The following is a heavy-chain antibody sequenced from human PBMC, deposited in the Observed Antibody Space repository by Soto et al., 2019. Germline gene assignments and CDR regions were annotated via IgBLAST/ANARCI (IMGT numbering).Heavy chain of an antibody. V-gene: IGHV3-48*02. CDR3: ARDLRLPDY. D-gene: IGHD4-17*01. CDR1: GFTFSTHS. J-gene: IGHJ4*02. Sequence: EVQLVESGGGLVQPGGSLRLSCAASGFTFSTHSMDWVRQAPGKGLERISFISSTGETKYYADSVKGRSTISRDNAKNSLYLQMESLKEEDTAVYYCARDLRLPDYWGQGTLVTVSS. CDR2: ISSTGETK.